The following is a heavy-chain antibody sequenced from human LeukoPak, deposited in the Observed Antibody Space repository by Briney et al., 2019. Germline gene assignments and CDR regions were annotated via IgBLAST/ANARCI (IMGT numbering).Heavy chain of an antibody. CDR1: GFTFSSYA. J-gene: IGHJ4*02. CDR3: AKDIGIAAEDY. CDR2: ISGTGSYI. D-gene: IGHD6-13*01. Sequence: GGSLRLSCVTSGFTFSSYAMSWVRQAPGKGLEWVSAISGTGSYIYYADSVKGRFTISRDNSKNTLYLQMNSLRAEDTALYYCAKDIGIAAEDYWGQGTLVTVSS. V-gene: IGHV3-23*01.